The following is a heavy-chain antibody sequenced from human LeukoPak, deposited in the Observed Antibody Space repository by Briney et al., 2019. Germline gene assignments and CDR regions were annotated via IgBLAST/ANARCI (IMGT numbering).Heavy chain of an antibody. CDR3: AKAGFSFPFDS. D-gene: IGHD6-25*01. J-gene: IGHJ5*01. CDR2: ISYDGSNK. Sequence: GGSLRLSCAASGFTFSSYAMHWVRQAPGKGLEWVAVISYDGSNKYYADSVKGRFTISRDNSKNTLYLQMNSLRAEDTAVYYCAKAGFSFPFDSWGQGTLVTVSS. V-gene: IGHV3-30-3*01. CDR1: GFTFSSYA.